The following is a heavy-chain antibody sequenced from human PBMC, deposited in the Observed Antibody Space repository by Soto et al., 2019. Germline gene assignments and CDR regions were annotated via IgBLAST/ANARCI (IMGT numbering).Heavy chain of an antibody. CDR1: GFTFSSYA. V-gene: IGHV3-30-3*01. CDR2: ISYDGSNK. Sequence: QVQLVESGGGVVQPGRSLRLSCAASGFTFSSYAMHWVRQAPGKGLEWVAVISYDGSNKYYADSVKGRFTISRDNSKNSLYLQRNSLRAEATAVYYCARRGGSGWTFDSWGQGTLVTVSS. CDR3: ARRGGSGWTFDS. J-gene: IGHJ4*02. D-gene: IGHD6-19*01.